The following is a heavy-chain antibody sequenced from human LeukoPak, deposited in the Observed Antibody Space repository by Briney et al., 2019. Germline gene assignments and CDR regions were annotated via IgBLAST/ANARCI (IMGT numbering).Heavy chain of an antibody. V-gene: IGHV4-34*01. Sequence: SETLSLTCVVYGESFSDYYWSWIRQSPGKGLEWIGEINPSGSTTYNSSLKTRVSISVDTSQKQFSLKLTSVTAADTAVYYCARGRRKYSTSWYEGDHWGQGTLVTVSS. CDR1: GESFSDYY. CDR3: ARGRRKYSTSWYEGDH. J-gene: IGHJ1*01. D-gene: IGHD2-2*01. CDR2: INPSGST.